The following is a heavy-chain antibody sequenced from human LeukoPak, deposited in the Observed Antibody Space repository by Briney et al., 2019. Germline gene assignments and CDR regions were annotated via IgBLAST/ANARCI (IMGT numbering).Heavy chain of an antibody. Sequence: GGSLRLSCAASGFTFDDYAMHWVRQAPGKGLEWVSGISWNSGSIGYADSVKGRFTISRDNAKNSLYLQMNSLRAEDTALYYCAKGGGDGYKKTKRVWFDPWGQGTLVTVSS. CDR2: ISWNSGSI. V-gene: IGHV3-9*01. CDR3: AKGGGDGYKKTKRVWFDP. J-gene: IGHJ5*02. CDR1: GFTFDDYA. D-gene: IGHD5-24*01.